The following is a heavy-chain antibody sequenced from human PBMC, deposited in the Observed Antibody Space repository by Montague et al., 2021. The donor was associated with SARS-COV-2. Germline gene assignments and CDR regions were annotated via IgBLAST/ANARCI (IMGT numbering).Heavy chain of an antibody. CDR3: VRHVTFGGVVVALDY. J-gene: IGHJ4*02. V-gene: IGHV4-39*01. D-gene: IGHD3-16*02. Sequence: SQTRSLTCTVSGASISSSENSWGWIRQSPGKGLEWFGSIFYSGTTYFNPSLRSRIAISVDTSKNQFSLKVTSVTAADTAVYYCVRHVTFGGVVVALDYWGQGHLVSVSS. CDR1: GASISSSENS. CDR2: IFYSGTT.